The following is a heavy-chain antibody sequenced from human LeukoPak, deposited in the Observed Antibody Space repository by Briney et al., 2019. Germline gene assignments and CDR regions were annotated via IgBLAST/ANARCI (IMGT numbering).Heavy chain of an antibody. Sequence: GGSLRLSCAASGFTFSSYAMSWVRQAPGKGLEWVSVVSGSGTATYYADSVKGRFSISRDNSKNTLYVQMNSLSPEDTAIYYCAKGPVVPVATYFFDYWGQGSLVIVSS. V-gene: IGHV3-23*01. J-gene: IGHJ4*02. CDR3: AKGPVVPVATYFFDY. CDR2: VSGSGTAT. D-gene: IGHD2-2*01. CDR1: GFTFSSYA.